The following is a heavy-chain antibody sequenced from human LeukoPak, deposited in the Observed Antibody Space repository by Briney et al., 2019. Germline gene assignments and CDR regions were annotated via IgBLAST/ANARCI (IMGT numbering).Heavy chain of an antibody. V-gene: IGHV1-2*02. CDR3: ARDMTPTIAESWFDP. CDR1: GFIFAGYN. Sequence: ASVRVSCKTSGFIFAGYNIHWVRQAPGQGLEWMGWINPNSGGTYYTQHFQGRVSMTLDTSISTAYMELSSRRSDDTAVYYCARDMTPTIAESWFDPWGQGTLITVSS. CDR2: INPNSGGT. D-gene: IGHD6-13*01. J-gene: IGHJ5*02.